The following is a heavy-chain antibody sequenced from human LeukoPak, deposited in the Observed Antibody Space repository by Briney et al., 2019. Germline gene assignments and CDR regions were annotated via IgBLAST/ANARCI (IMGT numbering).Heavy chain of an antibody. V-gene: IGHV3-43D*03. CDR2: ISWDGGST. CDR3: ASPDFRGDY. D-gene: IGHD3-3*01. J-gene: IGHJ4*02. Sequence: GGSLRLSCAASGFTFDDYAMHWVRQAPGKGLEWVSLISWDGGSTYYADSVKGRFTISRDNSKNSLYLQMNSLRAEDTAVYYCASPDFRGDYWGQGTLVTVSS. CDR1: GFTFDDYA.